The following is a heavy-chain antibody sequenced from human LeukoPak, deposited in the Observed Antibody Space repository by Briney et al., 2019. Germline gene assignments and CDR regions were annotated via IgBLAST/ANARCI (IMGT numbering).Heavy chain of an antibody. J-gene: IGHJ5*02. CDR3: ARAPIWFGELLGWFDP. D-gene: IGHD3-10*01. CDR1: GGSISSYY. CDR2: IYYSGST. Sequence: PSETLSLTCTVSGGSISSYYWSWIRQPPGKGLEWIGYIYYSGSTNYNPSLKSRVTISVDTSKNQFSLKLSSVTAADTAVYYCARAPIWFGELLGWFDPWGQGTLVTVSS. V-gene: IGHV4-59*08.